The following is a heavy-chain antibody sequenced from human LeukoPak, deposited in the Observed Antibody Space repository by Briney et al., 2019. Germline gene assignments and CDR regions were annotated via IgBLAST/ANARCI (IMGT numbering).Heavy chain of an antibody. V-gene: IGHV1-18*01. CDR3: ARDADGVVRGVMSQSDDAFDI. CDR2: ISAYNGNT. Sequence: GASAKVSCKASGYTFTSYGISWVRQAPGQGLEWMGWISAYNGNTNYAQKLQGRVTMTTDTSTSTAYMELRSLRSDDTAVYYCARDADGVVRGVMSQSDDAFDIWGQGTMVTVSS. D-gene: IGHD3-10*01. J-gene: IGHJ3*02. CDR1: GYTFTSYG.